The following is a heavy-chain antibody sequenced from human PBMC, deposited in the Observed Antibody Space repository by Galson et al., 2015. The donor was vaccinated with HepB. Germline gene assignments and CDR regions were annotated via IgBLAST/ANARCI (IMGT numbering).Heavy chain of an antibody. Sequence: SLRLSCAASGFTFRTCWMSWVRQAPGKGLEWVAKINYGGSGQYYVDSVKGRFTISRDNAKNSLYLQMSSLRAEDTALYYCARGSGWYDYWGQGSLVTVYS. J-gene: IGHJ4*02. D-gene: IGHD6-19*01. V-gene: IGHV3-7*03. CDR3: ARGSGWYDY. CDR2: INYGGSGQ. CDR1: GFTFRTCW.